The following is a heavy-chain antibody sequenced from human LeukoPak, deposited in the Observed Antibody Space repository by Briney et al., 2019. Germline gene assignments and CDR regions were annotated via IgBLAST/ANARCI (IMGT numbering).Heavy chain of an antibody. Sequence: GGSLRLSCAASGFTVSSNYMSWVRQAPGKGLEWVSVIYSGGSTYCADSVKGRFTISRDNSKNTLYLQMNSLSAEDTSVYYCIIWDTYHDAFDIWGQGTMVTVSS. D-gene: IGHD3-16*01. CDR3: IIWDTYHDAFDI. CDR2: IYSGGST. V-gene: IGHV3-53*01. CDR1: GFTVSSNY. J-gene: IGHJ3*02.